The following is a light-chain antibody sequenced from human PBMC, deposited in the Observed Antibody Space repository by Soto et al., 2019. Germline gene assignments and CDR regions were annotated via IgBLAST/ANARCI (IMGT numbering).Light chain of an antibody. CDR3: QQYGSSPPRT. CDR2: GAS. Sequence: EIVLTQSPGTLSLSPGERATLSCRASQSVRSNYLAWYQQKPGQAPSLLIYGASRRATGIPDRFSGSGSGTDFTLTISRLEPEDFAVYYCQQYGSSPPRTFGQGTKV. J-gene: IGKJ1*01. CDR1: QSVRSNY. V-gene: IGKV3-20*01.